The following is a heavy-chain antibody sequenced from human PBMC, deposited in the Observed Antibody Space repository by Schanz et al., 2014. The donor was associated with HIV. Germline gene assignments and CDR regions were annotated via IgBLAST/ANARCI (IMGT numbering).Heavy chain of an antibody. Sequence: EVQLVESGGGLVQPGRSLRLSCAASGFTFDDYAMHWVRQAPGKGLEWVSGISWNSGSIGYADSVKGRFTISRDNAKNSLYLQMNSLRAEDTALYYCARDAARYFDWSYYFDFWGQGTLVTVSS. J-gene: IGHJ4*02. CDR2: ISWNSGSI. CDR3: ARDAARYFDWSYYFDF. CDR1: GFTFDDYA. V-gene: IGHV3-9*01. D-gene: IGHD3-9*01.